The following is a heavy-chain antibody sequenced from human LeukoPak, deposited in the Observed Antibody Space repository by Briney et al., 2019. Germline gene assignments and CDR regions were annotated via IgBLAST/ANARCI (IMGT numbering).Heavy chain of an antibody. Sequence: PSETLSLTCAVYGGSFSGYYWSWIRQPPGKGLEWIGEINHSGCTNYNPSLKSRVTISVDTSKNQFSLKLSSVTAADTAVYYCARHRLQFDYWGQGTLVTVSS. CDR1: GGSFSGYY. CDR3: ARHRLQFDY. J-gene: IGHJ4*02. D-gene: IGHD4-11*01. CDR2: INHSGCT. V-gene: IGHV4-34*01.